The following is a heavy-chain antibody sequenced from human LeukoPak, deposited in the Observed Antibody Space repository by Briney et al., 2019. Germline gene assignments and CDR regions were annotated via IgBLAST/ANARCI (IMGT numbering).Heavy chain of an antibody. Sequence: ASVKVSCKASGYTFTNYDINWVRQATGQGLEWMGWMNPDSGSTGYAQKFQGRVTMTRGTSISTAYMELSSLRSEDTAVYYCARGGDAGRMDVWGQGTTVTVSS. CDR1: GYTFTNYD. CDR2: MNPDSGST. CDR3: ARGGDAGRMDV. V-gene: IGHV1-8*01. D-gene: IGHD3-10*01. J-gene: IGHJ6*02.